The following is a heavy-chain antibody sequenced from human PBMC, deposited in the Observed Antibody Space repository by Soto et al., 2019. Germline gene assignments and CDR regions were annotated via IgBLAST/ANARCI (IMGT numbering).Heavy chain of an antibody. D-gene: IGHD1-20*01. CDR1: VFTFDYFA. V-gene: IGHV3-23*01. Sequence: GGSLRLSCAASVFTFDYFAMSWFLQAPGKGLEWVSGIGGSDDDTHYADSVKGRFTISRDNSRNTLFLQLDSLRVEDTAVYYCAKDMANHNSLRDPLDIWDQGTLVTVSS. CDR3: AKDMANHNSLRDPLDI. J-gene: IGHJ3*02. CDR2: IGGSDDDT.